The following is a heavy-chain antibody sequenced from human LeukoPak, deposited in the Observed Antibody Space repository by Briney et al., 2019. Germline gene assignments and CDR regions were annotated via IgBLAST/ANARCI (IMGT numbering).Heavy chain of an antibody. CDR3: ARDRDTAMAKPGYYYYYGMDV. J-gene: IGHJ6*02. CDR1: GYTLTELS. V-gene: IGHV1-24*01. D-gene: IGHD5-18*01. CDR2: FDPEDGET. Sequence: ASVKVSCKVSGYTLTELSMHWVRQAPGKGLEWMGGFDPEDGETIYAQKFQGRVTMTEDTSTDTAYMELSSLRSEDTAVYYCARDRDTAMAKPGYYYYYGMDVWGQGTTVTVSS.